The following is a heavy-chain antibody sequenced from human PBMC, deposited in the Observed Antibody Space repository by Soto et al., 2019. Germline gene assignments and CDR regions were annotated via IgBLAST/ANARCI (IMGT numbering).Heavy chain of an antibody. CDR1: GFSLGTSGVG. Sequence: QITLKESGPPVVRPTQTLTLTCTFSGFSLGTSGVGVGWIRQPPGKAPEWLALIYWDGDKTYRPSLESRLSITKDTSKNQVVLTMTNMDPVDTATYFCAYRKISPIAYAFDMWGQGTVVTVSS. CDR2: IYWDGDK. D-gene: IGHD3-3*01. J-gene: IGHJ3*02. V-gene: IGHV2-5*02. CDR3: AYRKISPIAYAFDM.